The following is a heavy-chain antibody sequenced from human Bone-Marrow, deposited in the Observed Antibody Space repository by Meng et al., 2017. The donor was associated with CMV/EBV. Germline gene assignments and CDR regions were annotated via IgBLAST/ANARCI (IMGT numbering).Heavy chain of an antibody. V-gene: IGHV3-11*01. CDR2: ISSSGSTR. CDR3: ARTHPYDFWSGYYIGWFDP. J-gene: IGHJ5*02. Sequence: FSDYYMSWIRQAPGKGLEWVSYISSSGSTRYYADSVKGRFTIARDNDKNSLYLQMNSLRAEDTAVYYCARTHPYDFWSGYYIGWFDPRGQGTLVTVSS. CDR1: FSDYY. D-gene: IGHD3-3*01.